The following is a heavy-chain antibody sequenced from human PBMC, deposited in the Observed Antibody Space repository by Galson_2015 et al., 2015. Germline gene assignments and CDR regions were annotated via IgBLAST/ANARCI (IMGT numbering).Heavy chain of an antibody. CDR2: IWYDGSNK. CDR1: GFTFSSYG. J-gene: IGHJ1*01. CDR3: ARDPTACSCGMAA. V-gene: IGHV3-33*01. D-gene: IGHD6-13*01. Sequence: SLRLSCAPSGFTFSSYGMHWVRQAPGKGLEWVAIIWYDGSNKYYADSVKGRFTISRDNSKNTLYLQMNSLRPEDTAVYYCARDPTACSCGMAAWGQGTQVTVSS.